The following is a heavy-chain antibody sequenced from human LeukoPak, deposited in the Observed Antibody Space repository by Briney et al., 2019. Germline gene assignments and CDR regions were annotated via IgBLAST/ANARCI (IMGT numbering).Heavy chain of an antibody. V-gene: IGHV3-21*01. D-gene: IGHD3-10*01. J-gene: IGHJ4*02. CDR1: GSTFSSYS. CDR2: ISSSSSYI. CDR3: ARESLLWFGESPTPFDY. Sequence: GGSLRLSCAASGSTFSSYSMNWVRQAPGKGLEWVSSISSSSSYIYYADSVKGRFTISRDNAKNSLYLQMNSLRAEDTAVYYCARESLLWFGESPTPFDYWGQGTLVTVSS.